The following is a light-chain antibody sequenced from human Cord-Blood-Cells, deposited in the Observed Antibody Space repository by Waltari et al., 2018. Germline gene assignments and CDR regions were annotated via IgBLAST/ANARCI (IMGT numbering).Light chain of an antibody. CDR1: SSDVGGYNY. J-gene: IGLJ3*02. CDR2: DVS. CDR3: SAYTSSSTWV. Sequence: QSALTQPASVSGSPGQSITISCTGTSSDVGGYNYVSWYQQHPGKAPKLMIYDVSNRPSGVSTRFSGSKSGKMASLTISGLQAEDEADYYCSAYTSSSTWVFGGGTKLTVL. V-gene: IGLV2-14*03.